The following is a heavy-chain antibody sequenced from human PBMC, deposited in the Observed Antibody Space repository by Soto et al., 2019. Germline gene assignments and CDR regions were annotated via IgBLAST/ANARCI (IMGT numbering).Heavy chain of an antibody. CDR2: IYYSGST. D-gene: IGHD4-17*01. CDR1: GGSISSYY. CDR3: ARVREAYGDYFSNDAFEI. V-gene: IGHV4-59*01. J-gene: IGHJ3*02. Sequence: QVQLQESGPGLVKPSETLSLTCTVSGGSISSYYWSWIRQPPGKGLEWIGYIYYSGSTNYNPSLKSRVTISVDTSEDQSSLKLSSVTAADTAVYYGARVREAYGDYFSNDAFEIWGQGTMVTVSS.